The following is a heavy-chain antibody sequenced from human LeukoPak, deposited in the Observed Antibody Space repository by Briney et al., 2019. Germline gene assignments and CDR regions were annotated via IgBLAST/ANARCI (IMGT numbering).Heavy chain of an antibody. CDR3: TTVFDTVTTEDWFDP. D-gene: IGHD4-17*01. Sequence: GGSLRLSCAASGFTFSNAWMSWVRQAPGKGLEWVGRIKSKTDGGTTDYAAPVKGRFTISRDDSKNTLYLQMNSLKTEDTAVYYCTTVFDTVTTEDWFDPRGQGTLVTVSS. V-gene: IGHV3-15*01. CDR1: GFTFSNAW. CDR2: IKSKTDGGTT. J-gene: IGHJ5*02.